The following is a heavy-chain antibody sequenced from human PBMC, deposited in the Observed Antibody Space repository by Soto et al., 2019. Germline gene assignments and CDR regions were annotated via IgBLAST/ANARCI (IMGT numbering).Heavy chain of an antibody. D-gene: IGHD5-12*01. CDR1: GFTFSDAW. CDR2: IKTKVQGGTT. V-gene: IGHV3-15*07. J-gene: IGHJ4*02. Sequence: EVQLVESGGDLVEPGGSLRLSCAASGFTFSDAWINWVRQAPGKGLEWVGRIKTKVQGGTTEYAGPVKGSFTISRDDSRNTVYMQMNSLKTEDTAVYYCTTEGRRGYRGLDCDYWGQGTLVTVSS. CDR3: TTEGRRGYRGLDCDY.